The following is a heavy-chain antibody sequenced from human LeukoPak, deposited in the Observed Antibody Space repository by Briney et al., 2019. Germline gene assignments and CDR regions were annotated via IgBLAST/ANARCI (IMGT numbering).Heavy chain of an antibody. D-gene: IGHD3-9*01. J-gene: IGHJ6*02. V-gene: IGHV3-11*01. CDR3: ARSLHYDILTGSGMDV. CDR2: ISSSGSTI. CDR1: GFNFSDYY. Sequence: GGSLRLSCAASGFNFSDYYMSWIRQAPGKRLEWVSYISSSGSTIYYADSVKGRFTISRDNAKNSLYLQMNSLRAEDTAVYYCARSLHYDILTGSGMDVWGQGTTVTVSS.